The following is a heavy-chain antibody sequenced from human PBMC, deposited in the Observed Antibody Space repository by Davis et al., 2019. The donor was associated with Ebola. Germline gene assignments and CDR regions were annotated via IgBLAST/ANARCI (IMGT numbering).Heavy chain of an antibody. CDR2: IYHSGST. Sequence: MPSETLSLTCAVSGGSISSSNWWSWVRQPPGKGLEWIGEIYHSGSTNYNPSLKSRVTISVDKSKNQFSLKLSSVTAADTAVYYCARDDFGVVYGMDVWGQGTTVTVSS. J-gene: IGHJ6*02. V-gene: IGHV4-4*02. CDR1: GGSISSSNW. CDR3: ARDDFGVVYGMDV. D-gene: IGHD3-3*01.